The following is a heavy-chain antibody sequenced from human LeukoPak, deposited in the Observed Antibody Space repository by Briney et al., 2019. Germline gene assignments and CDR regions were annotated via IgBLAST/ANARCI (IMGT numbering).Heavy chain of an antibody. CDR2: ISSSGSTI. CDR3: ARSRPTYAFDI. Sequence: PGGSLRLSCAASGFTFSDYYMSWIRQAPGKGLEGVSYISSSGSTIDYADSVEGRFTISRDNAKNSLYLQINSLRAEDTAVYYCARSRPTYAFDIWGQGTMVTVSS. J-gene: IGHJ3*02. CDR1: GFTFSDYY. V-gene: IGHV3-11*04.